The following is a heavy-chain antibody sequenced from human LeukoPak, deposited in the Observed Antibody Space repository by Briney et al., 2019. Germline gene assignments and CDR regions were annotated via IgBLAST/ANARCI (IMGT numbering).Heavy chain of an antibody. J-gene: IGHJ6*03. CDR3: AKGPPNRSSTDGTPRHYYYYMDV. CDR1: GFTFSSYG. CDR2: IRYDGSNK. D-gene: IGHD2-2*01. V-gene: IGHV3-30*02. Sequence: PGGSLRLSCAASGFTFSSYGMHWVRQAPGKGLEWVAFIRYDGSNKYYADSVKGRFTISRDNSKNTLYLRMNSLRAEDTAVYYCAKGPPNRSSTDGTPRHYYYYMDVWGKGTTVTVSS.